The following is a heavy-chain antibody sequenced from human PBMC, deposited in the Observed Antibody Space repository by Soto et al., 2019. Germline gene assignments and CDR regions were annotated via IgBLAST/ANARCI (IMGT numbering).Heavy chain of an antibody. CDR1: GFTFSSFG. J-gene: IGHJ6*02. CDR2: INDGGAYT. Sequence: EVQLLESGGGLVQPGGSLRLSCVASGFTFSSFGMSWVRQAPGKGLQWVSAINDGGAYTYYANSVKGRFTISRDNFKDTLYLQMNSLTAEDTAIYYCARGALSTKGMDAWGQGTTVTVSS. CDR3: ARGALSTKGMDA. D-gene: IGHD2-2*01. V-gene: IGHV3-23*01.